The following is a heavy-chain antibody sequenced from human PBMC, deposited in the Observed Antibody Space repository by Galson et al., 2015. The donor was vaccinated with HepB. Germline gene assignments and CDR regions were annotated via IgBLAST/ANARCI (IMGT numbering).Heavy chain of an antibody. V-gene: IGHV1-18*04. Sequence: SVKVSCKASGYTFTSYGISWVRQAPGQGLEWMGWITAHNGNTHFAQKFQGRVTLTTDTSTTTAYMELRSLRSDDTAVYYCASAPSYSYFDYWGQGTLVTVSS. CDR1: GYTFTSYG. CDR3: ASAPSYSYFDY. CDR2: ITAHNGNT. J-gene: IGHJ4*02. D-gene: IGHD2-15*01.